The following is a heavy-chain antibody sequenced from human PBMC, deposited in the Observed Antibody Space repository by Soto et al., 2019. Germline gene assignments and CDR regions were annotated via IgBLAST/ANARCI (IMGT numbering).Heavy chain of an antibody. Sequence: SVKVSCRASGSTFSSYTISCGRQAPGQGLERMGRIIPILGIANYAQKFQGRVTITADKSTSTAYMELSSLRSEDTAVYYCARAYYDFWSGHHDAFDIWGQGTMVTVSS. CDR3: ARAYYDFWSGHHDAFDI. J-gene: IGHJ3*02. D-gene: IGHD3-3*01. CDR1: GSTFSSYT. V-gene: IGHV1-69*02. CDR2: IIPILGIA.